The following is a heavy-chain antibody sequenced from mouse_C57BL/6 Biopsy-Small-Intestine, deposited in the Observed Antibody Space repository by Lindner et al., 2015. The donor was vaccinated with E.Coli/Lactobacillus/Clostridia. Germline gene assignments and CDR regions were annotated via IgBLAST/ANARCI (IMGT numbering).Heavy chain of an antibody. Sequence: VQLQESGAELARPGASVKLSCRASGYTFTSYDINWVRQRAGQGLEWIGEIYPRSDSSYYSEKFKGKATLTADKSSSTAYMELRSLTSDGSAVYFCAREGDTSGSFAYWGQGTLVTVSA. CDR1: GYTFTSYD. J-gene: IGHJ3*01. CDR3: AREGDTSGSFAY. CDR2: IYPRSDSS. V-gene: IGHV1-81*01. D-gene: IGHD3-2*02.